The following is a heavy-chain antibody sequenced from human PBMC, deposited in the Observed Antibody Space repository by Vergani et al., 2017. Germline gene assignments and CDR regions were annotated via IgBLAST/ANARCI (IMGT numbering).Heavy chain of an antibody. CDR2: INPTGGST. J-gene: IGHJ3*02. CDR1: GYTFTSYY. Sequence: QVQLVQSGAEVKKPGASVKVSCKASGYTFTSYYMHWVRQAPGQGLGWMGIINPTGGSTSYAQKFQGRVTMTRDTSTSTVYMELRSLRSEDTAVYYCARLPKGYCSSTSCYKGSFDIWGQGTMVTVSS. D-gene: IGHD2-2*02. CDR3: ARLPKGYCSSTSCYKGSFDI. V-gene: IGHV1-46*01.